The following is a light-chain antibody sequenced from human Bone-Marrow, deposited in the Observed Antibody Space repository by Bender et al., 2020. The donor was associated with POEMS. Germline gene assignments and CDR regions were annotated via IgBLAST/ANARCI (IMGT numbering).Light chain of an antibody. CDR3: CSYADNSVWV. J-gene: IGLJ3*02. CDR1: SSDVGSYNH. V-gene: IGLV2-23*02. Sequence: QSALTQPASVSGSPGQSITISCTGSSSDVGSYNHVSWYQQHPGNAPKLVIYEVSERPSGVSNRFSGSKSDNTASLTISGLQAEDEADFYCCSYADNSVWVFGGGTKLTVL. CDR2: EVS.